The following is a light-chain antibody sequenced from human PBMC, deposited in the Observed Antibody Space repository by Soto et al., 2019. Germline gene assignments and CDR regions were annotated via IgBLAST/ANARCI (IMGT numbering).Light chain of an antibody. Sequence: EIVLTQSPATLSLSPGERATLSCRASQSVSIYLAWYQQKPGQAPRLLIYDASNRATGIPARFSGSGSGTYFILTISSLEPEDFAVYYCQQRNSWPITFGQGTRLDIK. CDR3: QQRNSWPIT. CDR1: QSVSIY. J-gene: IGKJ5*01. V-gene: IGKV3-11*01. CDR2: DAS.